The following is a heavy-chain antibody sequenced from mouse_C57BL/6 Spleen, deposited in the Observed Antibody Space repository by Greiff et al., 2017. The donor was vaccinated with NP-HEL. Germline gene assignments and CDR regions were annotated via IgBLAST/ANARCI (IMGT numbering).Heavy chain of an antibody. J-gene: IGHJ4*01. CDR2: ILPGSGST. D-gene: IGHD1-1*01. CDR3: ARPYYYGSSYEYYYAMDY. V-gene: IGHV1-9*01. CDR1: GYTFTGYW. Sequence: QVQLQQSGAELMKPGASVKLSCKATGYTFTGYWIEWVKQRPGHGLEWIGEILPGSGSTNYNEKFKGKATFTADTSSNTAYMQLSSLTTEDSAIYYCARPYYYGSSYEYYYAMDYWGQGTSVTVSS.